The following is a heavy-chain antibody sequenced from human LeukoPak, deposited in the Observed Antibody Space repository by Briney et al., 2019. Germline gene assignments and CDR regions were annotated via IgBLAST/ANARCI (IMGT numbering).Heavy chain of an antibody. CDR2: INPRGST. J-gene: IGHJ5*02. D-gene: IGHD3-10*01. CDR3: AREDLYYYGSGSYPNWFDP. CDR1: GGSFNNYY. V-gene: IGHV4-34*01. Sequence: SETLSLTCAVYGGSFNNYYWNWIRQPPGKGLEWIGEINPRGSTNYNPSLKSRVTMSIDTSRNQFSLKLSSVTAADTAVYYCAREDLYYYGSGSYPNWFDPWGQGTLVTVSS.